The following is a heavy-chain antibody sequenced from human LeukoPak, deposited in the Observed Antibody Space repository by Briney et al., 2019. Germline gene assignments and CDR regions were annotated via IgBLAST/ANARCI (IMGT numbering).Heavy chain of an antibody. CDR3: ARDYFYGLDV. CDR2: FSDDEGRT. V-gene: IGHV3-74*01. J-gene: IGHJ6*02. Sequence: GGSLRLSCEVSGFTFSSYWIHWVRQAPGKGLVWVSRFSDDEGRTVYADSVRGRFTISKDNAKNTLYLQMNSLRAEDTAVYYCARDYFYGLDVWGQGTTVTVSS. CDR1: GFTFSSYW.